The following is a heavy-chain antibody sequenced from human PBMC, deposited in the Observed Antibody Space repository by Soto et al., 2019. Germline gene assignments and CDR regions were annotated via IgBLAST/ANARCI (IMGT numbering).Heavy chain of an antibody. D-gene: IGHD3-10*01. CDR3: ARHPLITMVRGHRRALNWFDP. Sequence: QLQLQESGPGLVKPSETLSLTCTVSGGSISSSSYYWGWIRQPPGKGLEWIGSIYYSGSTYYNPSLKSRVTISVDTSKNQFSLKLSSVTAADTAVYYCARHPLITMVRGHRRALNWFDPWGQGTLVTVSS. CDR1: GGSISSSSYY. J-gene: IGHJ5*02. V-gene: IGHV4-39*01. CDR2: IYYSGST.